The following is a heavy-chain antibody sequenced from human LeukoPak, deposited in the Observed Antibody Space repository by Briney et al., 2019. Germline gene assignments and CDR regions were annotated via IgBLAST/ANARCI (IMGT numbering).Heavy chain of an antibody. J-gene: IGHJ4*02. Sequence: GGSRRLSCAASGFTFSESAMHWVRQAPGKGLEWVANIKQDGSEKYYVDSVKGRFTISRDNAKNSLYLQMNSLRAEDTAVYYCATGIVGAWGQGTLVTVSS. CDR3: ATGIVGA. D-gene: IGHD1-26*01. CDR2: IKQDGSEK. V-gene: IGHV3-7*01. CDR1: GFTFSESA.